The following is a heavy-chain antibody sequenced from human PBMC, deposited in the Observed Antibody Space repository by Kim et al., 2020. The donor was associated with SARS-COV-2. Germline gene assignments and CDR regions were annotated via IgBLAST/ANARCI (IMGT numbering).Heavy chain of an antibody. D-gene: IGHD2-15*01. CDR1: GFTVSSNY. Sequence: GGSLRLSCAASGFTVSSNYMSWVRQAPGKGLEWVSVIYSGGSTYYADSVKGRFTISRDNSKNTLYLQMNSLRAEDTAVYYCARDKKRHDLLFAFDIWGQGTMVTVST. J-gene: IGHJ3*02. V-gene: IGHV3-53*01. CDR3: ARDKKRHDLLFAFDI. CDR2: IYSGGST.